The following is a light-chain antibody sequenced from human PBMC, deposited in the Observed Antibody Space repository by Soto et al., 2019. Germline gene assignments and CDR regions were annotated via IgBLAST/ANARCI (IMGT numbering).Light chain of an antibody. Sequence: QSVLTQPPSASGTPGQRVTISCSGSSSNIGTNTVIWYQQLPGAAPKLLIDSDNQRPSRVPGRFSGSKSCDSASLAIGGLQSADEDAYFCAAWDVSLVVFGGGTKLTVL. J-gene: IGLJ2*01. V-gene: IGLV1-44*01. CDR1: SSNIGTNT. CDR2: SDN. CDR3: AAWDVSLVV.